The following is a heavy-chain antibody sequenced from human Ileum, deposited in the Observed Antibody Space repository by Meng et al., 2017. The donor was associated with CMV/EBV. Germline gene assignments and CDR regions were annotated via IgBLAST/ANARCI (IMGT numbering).Heavy chain of an antibody. CDR1: GFDFNNSG. CDR3: ARDGNPVRYQLFNSYGMDV. J-gene: IGHJ6*02. Sequence: GGSLRLSCVASGFDFNNSGMHWIRQAPGQGLEWVAGISWASGTVGYADSVKGRFTISRDNAKKTLYLQMNSLRAEDTAVYYCARDGNPVRYQLFNSYGMDVWGQGTTVTVSS. V-gene: IGHV3-9*01. D-gene: IGHD2-2*01. CDR2: ISWASGTV.